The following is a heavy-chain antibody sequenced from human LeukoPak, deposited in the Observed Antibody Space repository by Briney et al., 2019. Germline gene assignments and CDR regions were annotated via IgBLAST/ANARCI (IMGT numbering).Heavy chain of an antibody. CDR3: ASRTKLGPGEDAFDI. CDR1: GGSLSSGDYY. CDR2: IYYSGNT. V-gene: IGHV4-39*02. D-gene: IGHD3-10*01. Sequence: SETLSLTCTVSGGSLSSGDYYWGWIRQPPGKGLEWIGSIYYSGNTYYNPSLKSRVTISVDTSKNHFSLKLSSVTAADTAVYYCASRTKLGPGEDAFDIWGQGTMVTVSS. J-gene: IGHJ3*02.